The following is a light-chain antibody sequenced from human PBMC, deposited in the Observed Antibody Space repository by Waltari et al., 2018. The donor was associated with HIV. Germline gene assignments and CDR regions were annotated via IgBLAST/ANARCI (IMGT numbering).Light chain of an antibody. CDR3: QQDADSYT. CDR2: RAS. Sequence: EIVLTQSPATLSFSPGERATLSCTASQSVSGNYLACPQHKPGQAPTLLIYRASTRATGIPDRFSGSGSGTDVTLTSSRLQPEDCAVYYCQQDADSYTFGRGTKLE. J-gene: IGKJ2*01. V-gene: IGKV3-20*01. CDR1: QSVSGNY.